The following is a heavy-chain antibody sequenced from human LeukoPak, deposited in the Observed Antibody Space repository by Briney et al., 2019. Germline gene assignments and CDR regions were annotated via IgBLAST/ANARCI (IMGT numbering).Heavy chain of an antibody. J-gene: IGHJ3*02. Sequence: PSETLSLTCTVSGGSISSYYWSWMRQPPGKGLEWMAYIYYSGCTNYNPSLKSRVTISVDTSKNQFSLKLSSVTAADTAVYYCARERYSSSWYGAFDIWGQGTMVPVSS. CDR1: GGSISSYY. CDR3: ARERYSSSWYGAFDI. V-gene: IGHV4-59*01. CDR2: IYYSGCT. D-gene: IGHD6-13*01.